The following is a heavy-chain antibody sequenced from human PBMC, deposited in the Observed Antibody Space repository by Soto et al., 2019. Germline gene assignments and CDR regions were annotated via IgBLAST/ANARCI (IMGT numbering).Heavy chain of an antibody. D-gene: IGHD2-2*03. V-gene: IGHV4-34*01. CDR2: INHSGIT. J-gene: IGHJ6*01. CDR1: GGSFSGYY. Sequence: QVQLQQWGAGLLKPSETLSLTCVVNGGSFSGYYWSWIRLPPGKGLEWIGEINHSGITDSNPSLKSRFTISVDESRNQFSLNLTSVPAAATAVYYCARARSSVPGRRGIGYYGLDVGGQGTTVTVSS. CDR3: ARARSSVPGRRGIGYYGLDV.